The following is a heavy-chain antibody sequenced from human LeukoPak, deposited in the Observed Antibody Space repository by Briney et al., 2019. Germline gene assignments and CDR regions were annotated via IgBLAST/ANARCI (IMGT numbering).Heavy chain of an antibody. V-gene: IGHV3-66*01. CDR2: IYSGGST. CDR3: VREKIGYNSALDGMDV. Sequence: GGSLRLSCAASGFTVSSNYMSWVRQAPGKGLEWVSVIYSGGSTYYADSVKGRFTISRDNSKNTLYLQMNSLRAEDTAVYYCVREKIGYNSALDGMDVWGQGTAVTVSS. D-gene: IGHD6-19*01. J-gene: IGHJ6*02. CDR1: GFTVSSNY.